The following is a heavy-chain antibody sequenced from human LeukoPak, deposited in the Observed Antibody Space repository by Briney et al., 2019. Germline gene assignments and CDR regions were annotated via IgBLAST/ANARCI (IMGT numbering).Heavy chain of an antibody. Sequence: GGSLRLSCAASGFTFSNYAMSWVRQAPGKGLEWVSGISGSGGSAYYADSVKGRFTISRDNSKNTLYLQMNSLRAEDTAVYYCAKDLVVVTAIPGDYFDYWGQGTLVTVSS. V-gene: IGHV3-23*01. CDR2: ISGSGGSA. J-gene: IGHJ4*02. CDR3: AKDLVVVTAIPGDYFDY. D-gene: IGHD2-21*02. CDR1: GFTFSNYA.